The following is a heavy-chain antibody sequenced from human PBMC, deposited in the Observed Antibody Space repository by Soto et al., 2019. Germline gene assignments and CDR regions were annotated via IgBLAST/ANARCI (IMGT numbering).Heavy chain of an antibody. Sequence: SVKVSCKASGGTFSSYAISWVRQAPGQGLEWMGGIIPIFGTANYAQKFQGRVTITADESTSTAYMELSSLRSEDTAVYYCARAGSNYAPYYYYGMDVWGQGTTVTVSS. CDR3: ARAGSNYAPYYYYGMDV. V-gene: IGHV1-69*13. CDR2: IIPIFGTA. J-gene: IGHJ6*02. D-gene: IGHD4-4*01. CDR1: GGTFSSYA.